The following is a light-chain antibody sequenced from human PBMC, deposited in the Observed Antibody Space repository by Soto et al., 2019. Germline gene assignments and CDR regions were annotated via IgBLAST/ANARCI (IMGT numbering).Light chain of an antibody. CDR3: SSYTDSSARV. J-gene: IGLJ1*01. Sequence: SALTQPRSVSGSPGQSVTVSCIGTSSDVGDYNSVSWYQQHPGKAPKLLISEVSNRPSGISNRFSGSKSGNTASLAISGLQAEDEADYYCSSYTDSSARVFGSGTKVTV. CDR2: EVS. CDR1: SSDVGDYNS. V-gene: IGLV2-14*01.